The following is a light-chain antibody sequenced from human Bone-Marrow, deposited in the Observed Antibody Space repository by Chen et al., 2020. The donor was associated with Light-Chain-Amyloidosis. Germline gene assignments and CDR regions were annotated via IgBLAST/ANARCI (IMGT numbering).Light chain of an antibody. CDR3: LQDYSHPWT. CDR1: QGIRND. Sequence: AIQMTQSPSSLSASVGDRVPITCRASQGIRNDVGLYQQKPGKAPKLLIYVASNLESGVPSRFSGSGSGTDFTLTISSLQPEDFATYYCLQDYSHPWTFGQGTKVEIK. CDR2: VAS. V-gene: IGKV1-6*01. J-gene: IGKJ1*01.